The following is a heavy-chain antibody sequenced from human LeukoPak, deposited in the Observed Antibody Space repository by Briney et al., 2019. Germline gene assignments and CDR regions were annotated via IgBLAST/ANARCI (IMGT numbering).Heavy chain of an antibody. V-gene: IGHV1-18*01. CDR2: ISAYNGNT. CDR3: ARVLRYFDWLPYGMDV. D-gene: IGHD3-9*01. J-gene: IGHJ6*02. CDR1: GYTFTSYG. Sequence: ASVKVSCKASGYTFTSYGISWVRQAPGQGLEWMGWISAYNGNTNYAQKLQGRVTMTTDTSTSTAYMELRSLRSDDTAVYYCARVLRYFDWLPYGMDVWGQGTTVTVSS.